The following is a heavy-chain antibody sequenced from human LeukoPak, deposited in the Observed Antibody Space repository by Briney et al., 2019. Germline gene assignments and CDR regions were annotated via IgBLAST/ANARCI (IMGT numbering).Heavy chain of an antibody. V-gene: IGHV3-43*01. J-gene: IGHJ6*03. Sequence: GGSLRLSCAASGFTFDDCSMHWVRQAPGKGLEWVSLISWDGGSTYYADSVKGRFTISRDNSKNSLYLQMNSLRTEDTALYYCTKEGPNTVGYYYMDVWGKGTTVTVSS. CDR3: TKEGPNTVGYYYMDV. CDR2: ISWDGGST. D-gene: IGHD4-17*01. CDR1: GFTFDDCS.